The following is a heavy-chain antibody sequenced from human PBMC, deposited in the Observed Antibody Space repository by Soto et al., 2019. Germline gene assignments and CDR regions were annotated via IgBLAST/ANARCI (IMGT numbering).Heavy chain of an antibody. D-gene: IGHD2-15*01. Sequence: SETLSLTCTVSGGSISSYYWSWIRQPPGKGLEWIGFIYYSGSTNYNPSLKNRVTISVDTSKNQFSLKLSSVTAADTAVYYCARAAPRDRSGGSWYSGREYWGQATLVTVS. CDR2: IYYSGST. V-gene: IGHV4-59*12. CDR1: GGSISSYY. J-gene: IGHJ4*02. CDR3: ARAAPRDRSGGSWYSGREY.